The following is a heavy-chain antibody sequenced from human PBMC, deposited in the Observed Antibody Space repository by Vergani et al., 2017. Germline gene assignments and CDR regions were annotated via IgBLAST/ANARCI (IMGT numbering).Heavy chain of an antibody. CDR1: GYTFTGYY. D-gene: IGHD3-16*01. Sequence: QVQLVQSGAEVKKPGASVKVSCKASGYTFTGYYMHWVRQAPGQGLEWMGWINPNSGGTNYAQKFQGRVTMTRDTSISTAYMELSRLRSDDTAVYYCARADVWGSPDDRGWFDPWGQGTLVTVSS. CDR2: INPNSGGT. CDR3: ARADVWGSPDDRGWFDP. V-gene: IGHV1-2*02. J-gene: IGHJ5*02.